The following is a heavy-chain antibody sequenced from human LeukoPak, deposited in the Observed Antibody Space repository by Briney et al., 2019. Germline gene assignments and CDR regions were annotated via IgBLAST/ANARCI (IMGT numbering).Heavy chain of an antibody. D-gene: IGHD6-13*01. CDR3: ARDRYSSIDY. CDR1: GGSISSYY. CDR2: IYYSGST. V-gene: IGHV4-59*01. Sequence: TSETLSLTCTVSGGSISSYYWSWIRQPPGKGLEWIGYIYYSGSTNYNPSLKSRVTISVDTSKNQFSLKLSSVTAADTAVYYCARDRYSSIDYWGQGTLVTVSS. J-gene: IGHJ4*02.